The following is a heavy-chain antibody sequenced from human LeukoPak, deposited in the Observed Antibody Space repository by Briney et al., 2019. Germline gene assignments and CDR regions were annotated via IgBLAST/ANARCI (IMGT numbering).Heavy chain of an antibody. J-gene: IGHJ5*02. CDR3: ARRGRAVARYWFDP. CDR2: INHSGST. V-gene: IGHV4-4*02. Sequence: PSGTLSLTCAVSGGSISSSNWWSWVRQPPGKGLEWIGEINHSGSTNYNPSLKSRVTISVDTSKNQFSLKLSSVTAADTAVYYCARRGRAVARYWFDPWGQGTLVTVSS. CDR1: GGSISSSNW. D-gene: IGHD6-19*01.